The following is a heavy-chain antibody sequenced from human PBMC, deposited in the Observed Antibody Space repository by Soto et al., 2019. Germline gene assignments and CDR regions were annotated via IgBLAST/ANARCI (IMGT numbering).Heavy chain of an antibody. CDR1: GGTFSSYA. CDR2: IIPIFGTA. D-gene: IGHD3-22*01. Sequence: VKVSCKASGGTFSSYAISWVRQAPGQGLEWMGGIIPIFGTANYAQKFQGRVTITADESTSTAYMELSSLRSEDTAVYYCARTYYYDSSGYFNWFDPWGQGTLVTVSS. V-gene: IGHV1-69*01. CDR3: ARTYYYDSSGYFNWFDP. J-gene: IGHJ5*02.